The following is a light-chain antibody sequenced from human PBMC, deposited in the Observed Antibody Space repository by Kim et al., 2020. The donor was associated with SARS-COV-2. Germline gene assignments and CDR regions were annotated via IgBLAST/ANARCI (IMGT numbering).Light chain of an antibody. J-gene: IGLJ1*01. CDR3: SSYTSSRTYV. V-gene: IGLV2-14*01. CDR2: DVS. CDR1: SSDVGGYNY. Sequence: QSALTQPASVSGSPGQSSTISCTGTSSDVGGYNYVSGYQQHPGKAPKLMIYDVSKRPSGVSNRFSGSKSGTPASLPISGLQAEDEADYYCSSYTSSRTYVFGTATKLPVL.